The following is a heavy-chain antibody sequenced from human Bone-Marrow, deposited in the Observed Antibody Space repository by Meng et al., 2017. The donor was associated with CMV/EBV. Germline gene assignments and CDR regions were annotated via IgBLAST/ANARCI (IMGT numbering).Heavy chain of an antibody. V-gene: IGHV3-43*01. D-gene: IGHD4-17*01. Sequence: GESLKISCAASGFTFDDYTMHWVRQAPGKGLEWVSLISWDGGSTYYADSVKGRFTISRDNSKNSLYLQMNSLRAEDTAVYYCARGGSTVTTKVDYWGQGTLVTVYS. J-gene: IGHJ4*02. CDR1: GFTFDDYT. CDR2: ISWDGGST. CDR3: ARGGSTVTTKVDY.